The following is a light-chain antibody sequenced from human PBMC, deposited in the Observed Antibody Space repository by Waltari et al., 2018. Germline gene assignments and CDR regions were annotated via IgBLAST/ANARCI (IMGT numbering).Light chain of an antibody. J-gene: IGLJ3*02. CDR2: EVS. CDR3: SSYTSSNTWV. CDR1: SSDVGGYNY. Sequence: QSALTQPASVSGSPGQSITISCTGTSSDVGGYNYVSWYQQHPGKAPKLMIYEVSERPSGVSNHFAGSKSGNTASLTISGLQAEDEADYYCSSYTSSNTWVFGGGTKLTVL. V-gene: IGLV2-14*01.